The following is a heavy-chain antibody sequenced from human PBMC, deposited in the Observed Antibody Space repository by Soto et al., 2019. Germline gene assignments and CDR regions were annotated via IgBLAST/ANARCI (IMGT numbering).Heavy chain of an antibody. J-gene: IGHJ6*04. CDR2: INQGESEK. CDR3: ARGHYGMDV. CDR1: GFTFSSSW. Sequence: GGSLRLSCGGSGFTFSSSWMSWVRQAPGKGLEWVANINQGESEKNYVDSVKGRFTVSRDNAKSSVYLQMNSLRVEDTAVCYCARGHYGMDVWGKGTTVTVSS. V-gene: IGHV3-7*04.